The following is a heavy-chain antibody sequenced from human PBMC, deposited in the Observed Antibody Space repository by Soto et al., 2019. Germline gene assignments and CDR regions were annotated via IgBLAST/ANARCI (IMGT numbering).Heavy chain of an antibody. V-gene: IGHV3-48*01. D-gene: IGHD6-13*01. CDR2: IYTSGTTI. CDR1: GFTFSSYS. Sequence: EVQLEESGGGLVQPGGSLRLSCAASGFTFSSYSMNWVRQAPGKGLEWVSYIYTSGTTIYYADSVKGRFTISRDNAKNSLYLQMNSLRAEDTAVYYRARQGIAAAGLFDYWGQGTLVTVSP. CDR3: ARQGIAAAGLFDY. J-gene: IGHJ4*02.